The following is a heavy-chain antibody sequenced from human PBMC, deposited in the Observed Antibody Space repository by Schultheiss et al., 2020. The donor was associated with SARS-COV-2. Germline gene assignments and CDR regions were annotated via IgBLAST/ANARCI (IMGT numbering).Heavy chain of an antibody. V-gene: IGHV4-39*01. CDR3: ARSPEPSGSSDY. CDR2: IYYSGST. J-gene: IGHJ4*02. CDR1: GGSISSSSYY. Sequence: SETLSLTCTVPGGSISSSSYYWGWIRQPPGKGLEWIGSIYYSGSTYYNPSLKSRVTISVDTSKNQFSLKLSSVTAADTAVYCCARSPEPSGSSDYWGQGTLVTVSS. D-gene: IGHD1-26*01.